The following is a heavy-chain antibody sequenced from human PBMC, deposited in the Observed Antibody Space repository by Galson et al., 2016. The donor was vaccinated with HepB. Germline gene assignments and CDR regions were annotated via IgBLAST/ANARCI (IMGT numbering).Heavy chain of an antibody. Sequence: SETLSLTCTVSGGSINGYYWSWIRQPPGKGLEWIAYIYYTGSTNYNPSLRSRVTISVDKSNNQLSLKLTSVTAADTAVYYCLKNGYYSLDHWGQGALVTVSS. CDR3: LKNGYYSLDH. CDR2: IYYTGST. V-gene: IGHV4-59*12. D-gene: IGHD3-3*01. CDR1: GGSINGYY. J-gene: IGHJ4*02.